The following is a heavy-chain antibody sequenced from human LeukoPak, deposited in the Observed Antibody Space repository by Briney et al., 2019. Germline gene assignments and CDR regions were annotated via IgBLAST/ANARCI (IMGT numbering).Heavy chain of an antibody. J-gene: IGHJ2*01. CDR2: IYSGGTT. D-gene: IGHD3-10*01. V-gene: IGHV3-53*01. CDR1: GFIVRTNY. CDR3: ARVGDHYHWNFDL. Sequence: PGGSLRLSCAASGFIVRTNYMSWVRQAPGKGLQWVSVIYSGGTTRYADSVRGRFTISRDNSRNTLSLQMNSLRVEDTAVYYCARVGDHYHWNFDLWGRGTLVTVSS.